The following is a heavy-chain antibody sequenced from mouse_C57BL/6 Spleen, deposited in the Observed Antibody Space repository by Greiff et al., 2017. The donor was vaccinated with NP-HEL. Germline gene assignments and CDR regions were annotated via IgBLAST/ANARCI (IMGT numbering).Heavy chain of an antibody. V-gene: IGHV1-26*01. J-gene: IGHJ4*01. Sequence: EVQLQQSGPELVKPGASVKISCKASGYTFTDYYMNWVKQSHGKSLEWIGDINPNNGGTSYNQKFKGKATLTVDKSSSTAYMELRSLTSEDSAVYYCARGGYYDYLYAMDYWGQGTSVTVSS. CDR2: INPNNGGT. D-gene: IGHD2-4*01. CDR1: GYTFTDYY. CDR3: ARGGYYDYLYAMDY.